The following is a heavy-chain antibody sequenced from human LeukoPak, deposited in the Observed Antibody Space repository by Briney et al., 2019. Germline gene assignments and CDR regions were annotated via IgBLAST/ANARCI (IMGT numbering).Heavy chain of an antibody. CDR3: AKELLGPTRGYSGYDPYYFDY. Sequence: PGRSLRLSCADSGFTFSSYGMHWVRQAPGKGLEWVAVISYDGSNKYYADSVKGRFTISRDNSKNTLYLQMNSLRAEDTAVYYCAKELLGPTRGYSGYDPYYFDYWGQGTLVTVSS. V-gene: IGHV3-30*18. CDR1: GFTFSSYG. J-gene: IGHJ4*02. D-gene: IGHD5-12*01. CDR2: ISYDGSNK.